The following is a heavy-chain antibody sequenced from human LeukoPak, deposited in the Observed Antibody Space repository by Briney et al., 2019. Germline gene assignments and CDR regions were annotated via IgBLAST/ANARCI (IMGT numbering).Heavy chain of an antibody. Sequence: SQTLSLTCAISGDSVSSNSATWNWIRQSPSRGLECLGRTYYRSKWYNDYAVSVKSRITINPDTSKNQFSLQLNSVTPEDTAVYYCARATRISAAGTYYFDHWGQGTLVTVSS. V-gene: IGHV6-1*01. CDR2: TYYRSKWYN. CDR1: GDSVSSNSAT. J-gene: IGHJ4*02. CDR3: ARATRISAAGTYYFDH. D-gene: IGHD6-13*01.